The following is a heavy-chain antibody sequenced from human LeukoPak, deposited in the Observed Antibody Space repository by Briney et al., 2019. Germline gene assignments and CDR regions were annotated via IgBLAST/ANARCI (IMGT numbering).Heavy chain of an antibody. V-gene: IGHV4-34*01. J-gene: IGHJ6*03. CDR1: GGSFSGYY. CDR3: ARRTHCSSTSCYANHYYYMDV. CDR2: INHSGST. D-gene: IGHD2-2*01. Sequence: SETLSLTCAVYGGSFSGYYWSWIRQPPGKGLEWIGEINHSGSTNYNPSLKSRVTISVDTSKNQFSLKLSSVTAADTAVYYCARRTHCSSTSCYANHYYYMDVWGKGTTVTVSS.